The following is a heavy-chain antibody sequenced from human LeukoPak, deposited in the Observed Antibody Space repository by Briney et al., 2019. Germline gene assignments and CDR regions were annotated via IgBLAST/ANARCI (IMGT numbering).Heavy chain of an antibody. Sequence: GGSLRLSCTASGFTFGDYAMSWVRQAPGKGLEGVGFIRSKAYGGTTEYAASVKGRFTISRDDSKSIAYLQMNSLKTEDTAVYYCASSWYYYYGMDVWGQGTTVTVSS. CDR1: GFTFGDYA. V-gene: IGHV3-49*04. CDR3: ASSWYYYYGMDV. CDR2: IRSKAYGGTT. J-gene: IGHJ6*02.